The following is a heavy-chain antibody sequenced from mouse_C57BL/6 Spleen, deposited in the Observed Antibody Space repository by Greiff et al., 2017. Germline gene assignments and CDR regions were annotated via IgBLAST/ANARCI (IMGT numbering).Heavy chain of an antibody. CDR1: GYTFTSYW. Sequence: QVQLQQPGAELVKPGASVKLSCKASGYTFTSYWMHWVKQRPGQGLEWIGMIHPNSGSTNYNEKFKSKATLTVDKSSSTAYMQLSSLTSEDSAVYYCGRWGGNYYFDYWGQGTTLTVSS. CDR2: IHPNSGST. J-gene: IGHJ2*01. V-gene: IGHV1-64*01. CDR3: GRWGGNYYFDY. D-gene: IGHD2-1*01.